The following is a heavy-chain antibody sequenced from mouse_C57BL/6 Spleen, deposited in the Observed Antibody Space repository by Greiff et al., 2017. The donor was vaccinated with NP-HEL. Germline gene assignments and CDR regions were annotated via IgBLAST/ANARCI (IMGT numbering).Heavy chain of an antibody. V-gene: IGHV5-4*01. J-gene: IGHJ3*01. D-gene: IGHD3-3*01. Sequence: EVKLMESGGGLVKPGGSLKLSCAASGFTFSSYAMSWVRQTPEKRLEWVATISDGGSYTYYPDNVKGRFTISRDNAKNNLYLQMSHLKSEDTAMYYCAREGDGGAYWGQGTLVTVSA. CDR3: AREGDGGAY. CDR1: GFTFSSYA. CDR2: ISDGGSYT.